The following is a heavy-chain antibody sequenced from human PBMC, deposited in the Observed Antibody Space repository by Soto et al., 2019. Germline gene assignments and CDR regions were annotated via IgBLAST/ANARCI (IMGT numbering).Heavy chain of an antibody. V-gene: IGHV3-30*18. CDR2: ISYDGSNK. D-gene: IGHD1-1*01. CDR1: GFTFSSYG. Sequence: QVQLVESGGGMVQPGRSLRLSCAASGFTFSSYGMHWVRQAPGKGLEWVAVISYDGSNKYYADSVKGRFTISRDNSKNTLYLQMNSLRAEDTAVYYCAKNWNDGAVPNWGQGTLVTVSS. CDR3: AKNWNDGAVPN. J-gene: IGHJ4*02.